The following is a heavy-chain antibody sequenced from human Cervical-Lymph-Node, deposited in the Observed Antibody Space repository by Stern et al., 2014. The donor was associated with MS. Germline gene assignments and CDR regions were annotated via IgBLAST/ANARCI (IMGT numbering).Heavy chain of an antibody. Sequence: VQLVESGAEVKEPGASVKVSCKASGYTFTNYYVHWVRQAPGQGLEWMGIINPRGVSTSYAQKFQGRLAMTRDTSTSTDYMELSSRGSEDRAVFFFAGNKGIKTAAGYYFDYWGQGTRVTVSS. CDR3: AGNKGIKTAAGYYFDY. CDR1: GYTFTNYY. CDR2: INPRGVST. D-gene: IGHD1/OR15-1a*01. V-gene: IGHV1-46*03. J-gene: IGHJ4*02.